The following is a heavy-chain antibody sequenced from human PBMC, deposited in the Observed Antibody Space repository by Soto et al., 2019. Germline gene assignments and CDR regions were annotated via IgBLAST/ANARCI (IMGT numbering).Heavy chain of an antibody. D-gene: IGHD4-17*01. CDR1: GGSISSSSYY. CDR2: IYYSGGT. J-gene: IGHJ4*02. V-gene: IGHV4-39*01. Sequence: SETLSLTCTVSGGSISSSSYYWGWIRQPPGKGLEWIGSIYYSGGTYYNPSLKSRVTISVDTSKNQFSLKLSSVTAADTAVYYCARHGDVTTSAYYFDYWGQGTLVTVSS. CDR3: ARHGDVTTSAYYFDY.